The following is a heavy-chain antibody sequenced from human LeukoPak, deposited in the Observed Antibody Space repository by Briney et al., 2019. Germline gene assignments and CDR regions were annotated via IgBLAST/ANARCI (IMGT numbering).Heavy chain of an antibody. CDR2: INTSDGGT. D-gene: IGHD2-21*02. J-gene: IGHJ4*02. CDR1: GYMFTNYY. V-gene: IGHV1-46*01. Sequence: ASVKVSCKASGYMFTNYYMHWVRQAPGQGLEWMGVINTSDGGTSYAQKFQGRVTVTRDTSTSTVYMKLSSLRSEDTAVYYCAKDDGNCGGDCYSGVDYWGKGTLVTVS. CDR3: AKDDGNCGGDCYSGVDY.